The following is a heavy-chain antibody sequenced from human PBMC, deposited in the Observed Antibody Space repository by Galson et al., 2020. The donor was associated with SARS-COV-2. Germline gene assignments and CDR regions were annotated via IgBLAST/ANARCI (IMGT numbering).Heavy chain of an antibody. CDR2: FDPEDGET. Sequence: ASVKVSCKVSGYTLTELSMHWVRQAPGKGLEWMGGFDPEDGETIYAQKFQGRVTMTEDTSTDTAYMELSSLRSEDTAVYYCATAPPLYSSSSGNRFDPWGQGTLVTVSS. D-gene: IGHD6-6*01. CDR3: ATAPPLYSSSSGNRFDP. V-gene: IGHV1-24*01. CDR1: GYTLTELS. J-gene: IGHJ5*02.